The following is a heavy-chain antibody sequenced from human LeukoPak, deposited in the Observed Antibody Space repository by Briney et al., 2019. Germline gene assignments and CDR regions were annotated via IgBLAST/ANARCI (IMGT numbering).Heavy chain of an antibody. CDR1: GLTFVSYG. CDR3: ARDLYDSSGLHDYYGMDV. J-gene: IGHJ6*02. V-gene: IGHV3-7*01. Sequence: GGPRELPCAPLGLTFVSYGWSGARRAPGRGREGVATIKKDGSEKYYVDSVKGRFTISRDNAKNSLYLQMNSLRAEDTAVYYCARDLYDSSGLHDYYGMDVWGQGTTVTVSS. CDR2: IKKDGSEK. D-gene: IGHD3-22*01.